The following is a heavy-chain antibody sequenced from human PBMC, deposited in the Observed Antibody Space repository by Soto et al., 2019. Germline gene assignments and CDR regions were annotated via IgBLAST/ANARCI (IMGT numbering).Heavy chain of an antibody. D-gene: IGHD6-19*01. CDR2: INAGNGNT. CDR1: GYTFTSYA. Sequence: ASVKVSCKASGYTFTSYAMHWVRQAPGQRLEWMGWINAGNGNTKYSQKFQGRVTITRDTSASTAYMELSSLRSEDTAVYYCARDGAVAGISAFYYYGMDVWGQGTTVTV. V-gene: IGHV1-3*01. J-gene: IGHJ6*02. CDR3: ARDGAVAGISAFYYYGMDV.